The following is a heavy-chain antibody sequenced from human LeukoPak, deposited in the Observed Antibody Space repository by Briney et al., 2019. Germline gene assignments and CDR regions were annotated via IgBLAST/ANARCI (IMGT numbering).Heavy chain of an antibody. CDR1: GGSISSSSYY. D-gene: IGHD5-18*01. V-gene: IGHV4-39*07. CDR2: IYTSGST. CDR3: ARLGYSYEDY. J-gene: IGHJ4*02. Sequence: PSETLSLTCTVSGGSISSSSYYWGWIRQPPGKGLEWIGRIYTSGSTNYNPSLKSRVTMSVDTSKNQFSLKLSSVTAADTAVYYCARLGYSYEDYWGQGTLVTVSS.